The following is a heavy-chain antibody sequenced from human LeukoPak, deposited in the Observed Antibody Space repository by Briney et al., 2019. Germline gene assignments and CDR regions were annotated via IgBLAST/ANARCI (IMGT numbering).Heavy chain of an antibody. Sequence: GGSLRLSCTASGFTFGDYAMSWFRQAPGKGLEWVGFIRSKAYGGTTEYAASVKGRFTISRDDSKSIAYLQMNSLKTEDTAVYYCTRRSRGCVSSCADDYWGQGTLVTVSS. CDR3: TRRSRGCVSSCADDY. CDR1: GFTFGDYA. D-gene: IGHD2-21*01. CDR2: IRSKAYGGTT. J-gene: IGHJ4*02. V-gene: IGHV3-49*03.